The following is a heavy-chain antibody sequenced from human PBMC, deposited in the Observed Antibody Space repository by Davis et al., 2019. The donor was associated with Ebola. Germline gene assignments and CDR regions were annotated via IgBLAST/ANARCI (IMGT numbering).Heavy chain of an antibody. D-gene: IGHD2-2*01. V-gene: IGHV3-33*01. J-gene: IGHJ4*02. CDR1: GFTFSSYG. CDR2: IWYDGSNK. Sequence: GESLKISCAASGFTFSSYGMHWVRQAPGKGLEWVAVIWYDGSNKYYADSVKGRFAISRDNAKNSLYLQMNSLRDEDTAIYYCVRDGHSQHCSTTSCYDYWGQGTLVTVSS. CDR3: VRDGHSQHCSTTSCYDY.